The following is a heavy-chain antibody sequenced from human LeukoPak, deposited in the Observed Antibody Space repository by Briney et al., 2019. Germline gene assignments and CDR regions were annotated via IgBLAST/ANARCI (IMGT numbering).Heavy chain of an antibody. CDR3: ATSYCSGGSCIFDY. CDR2: FDPEDGET. J-gene: IGHJ4*02. V-gene: IGHV1-24*01. CDR1: GYTLTELS. D-gene: IGHD2-15*01. Sequence: ASVKVSCKVSGYTLTELSMHWVRQAPGKGLEWMGGFDPEDGETIYAQEFQGRVTMTEDTSTDTAYMELSSLRSEDTAVYYCATSYCSGGSCIFDYWGQGTLVTVSS.